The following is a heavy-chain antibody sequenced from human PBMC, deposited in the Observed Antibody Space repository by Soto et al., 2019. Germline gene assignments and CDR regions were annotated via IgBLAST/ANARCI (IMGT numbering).Heavy chain of an antibody. J-gene: IGHJ4*02. CDR3: ARVVPYSSSWYLQYYFDY. D-gene: IGHD6-13*01. CDR1: GGSISSGGYC. V-gene: IGHV4-30-2*01. CDR2: IYHSGST. Sequence: SETLSVTCAVSGGSISSGGYCWSWIRQPPGKGLEWIGYIYHSGSTYYNPSLKSRVTISVDRSKNQFSLKLSSVTAADTAVYYCARVVPYSSSWYLQYYFDYWGQGTLITVS.